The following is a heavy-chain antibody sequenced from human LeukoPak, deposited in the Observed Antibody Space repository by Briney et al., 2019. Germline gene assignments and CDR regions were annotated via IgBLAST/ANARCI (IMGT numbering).Heavy chain of an antibody. V-gene: IGHV3-21*01. CDR2: ISSSSYI. CDR1: GFTFSSYS. J-gene: IGHJ4*02. Sequence: GGSLRLSCAASGFTFSSYSMNWVRQAPGKGLEWVSSISSSSYIYYADSVKGRFTISRDNAKNSLYLQMNSLRAEDTAVYYCARGGGWTGYGSSWFDYWGQGTLVTVSS. CDR3: ARGGGWTGYGSSWFDY. D-gene: IGHD6-13*01.